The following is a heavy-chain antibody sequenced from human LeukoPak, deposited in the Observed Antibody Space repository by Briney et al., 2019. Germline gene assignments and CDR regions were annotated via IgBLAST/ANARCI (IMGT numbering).Heavy chain of an antibody. J-gene: IGHJ5*02. Sequence: MASETLSLTCAVYGGSFSGYYWSWIRQPPGKGLEWIGEINHSGSTNYNPSLKSRVTISVDTSKNQFSLKLSSVTAADTAVYYCARGRGYYGSGGGRVWFDPWGQGTLVTVSS. D-gene: IGHD3-10*01. CDR2: INHSGST. CDR1: GGSFSGYY. V-gene: IGHV4-34*01. CDR3: ARGRGYYGSGGGRVWFDP.